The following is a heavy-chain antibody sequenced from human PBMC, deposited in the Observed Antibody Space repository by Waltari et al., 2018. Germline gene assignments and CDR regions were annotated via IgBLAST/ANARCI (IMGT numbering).Heavy chain of an antibody. Sequence: EVQLVESGGGLVQPGGSLRLSCAASGFTFNYDWMSWVGQAPGKGLEWVAKINQDGSDKSYVDSLKGRCTISRDNAEKSLYLQMSSLRAEDTAVYYCARENGWSFDNWGQGTLVTVSS. D-gene: IGHD6-19*01. V-gene: IGHV3-7*01. J-gene: IGHJ4*02. CDR1: GFTFNYDW. CDR2: INQDGSDK. CDR3: ARENGWSFDN.